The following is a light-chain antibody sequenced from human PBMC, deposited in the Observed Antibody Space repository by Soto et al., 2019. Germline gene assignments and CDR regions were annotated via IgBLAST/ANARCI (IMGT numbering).Light chain of an antibody. CDR3: QSYDSDLSVV. J-gene: IGLJ2*01. CDR1: SSNIGAGHG. Sequence: QSVLTQTPSVSGAPGQRVTISCTGTSSNIGAGHGVQWYQQPPGTAPKLLIYENNVRPSGVSVRFSGSKSGASASLSITGLQAEDEGDYYCQSYDSDLSVVFGGGTKLTVL. V-gene: IGLV1-40*01. CDR2: ENN.